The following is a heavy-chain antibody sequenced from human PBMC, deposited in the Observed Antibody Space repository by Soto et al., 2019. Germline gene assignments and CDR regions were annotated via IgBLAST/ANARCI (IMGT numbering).Heavy chain of an antibody. CDR2: IYYSGST. Sequence: SETLSLTCTVSGGSISSYYWSWIRQPPGKGLEWIGYIYYSGSTNYNPSLKSRVTISVDTSKNQFSLKLSSVTAADTAVYYCARGLMGRGPWQLVPLLDYWGQGTLVTVSS. CDR1: GGSISSYY. D-gene: IGHD6-13*01. CDR3: ARGLMGRGPWQLVPLLDY. V-gene: IGHV4-59*01. J-gene: IGHJ4*02.